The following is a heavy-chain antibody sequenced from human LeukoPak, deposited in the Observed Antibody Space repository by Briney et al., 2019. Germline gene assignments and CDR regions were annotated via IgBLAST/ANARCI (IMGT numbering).Heavy chain of an antibody. Sequence: GGSLRLSCAASGFTFSSYEMNWDRQAPGKGLEWVSYISSSGSTIYYADSVKGRFTISRDNAKNSLYLQMNSLRAEDTAVYYCARDKGITMIVEGMDVWGKGTTVTVSS. D-gene: IGHD3-22*01. CDR2: ISSSGSTI. V-gene: IGHV3-48*03. CDR1: GFTFSSYE. CDR3: ARDKGITMIVEGMDV. J-gene: IGHJ6*04.